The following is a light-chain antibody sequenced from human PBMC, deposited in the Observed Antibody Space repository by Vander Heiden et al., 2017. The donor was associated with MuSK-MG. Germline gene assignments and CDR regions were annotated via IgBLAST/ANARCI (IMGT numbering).Light chain of an antibody. CDR1: QGISSY. V-gene: IGKV1-8*01. CDR2: AAS. J-gene: IGKJ4*01. Sequence: AIRMTQSPSSFSASTGDRVTITCRASQGISSYLAWYQQKPGKAPKLLIYAASTLQSGVPSRFSGSGSGTDFTLTISCLQPEDFATYYCQQYDSYPLTFGGGTKVEIK. CDR3: QQYDSYPLT.